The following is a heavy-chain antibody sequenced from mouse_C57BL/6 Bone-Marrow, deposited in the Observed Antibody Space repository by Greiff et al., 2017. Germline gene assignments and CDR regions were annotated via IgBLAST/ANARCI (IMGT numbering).Heavy chain of an antibody. D-gene: IGHD1-1*01. J-gene: IGHJ1*03. V-gene: IGHV5-12*01. CDR1: GFTFSDYY. Sequence: EVKLVESGGGLVQPGGSLKLSCAASGFTFSDYYMYWVRQTPEKRLEWVAYISNGGGSTYYPDTVKGRFTISRDNAKTTLYLQMSRLKSEDTAMYYCARLGTTVVATYWYFDVWGTGTTVTVSS. CDR3: ARLGTTVVATYWYFDV. CDR2: ISNGGGST.